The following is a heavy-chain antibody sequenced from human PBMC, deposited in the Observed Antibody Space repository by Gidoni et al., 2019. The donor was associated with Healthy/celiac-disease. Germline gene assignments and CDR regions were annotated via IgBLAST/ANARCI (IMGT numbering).Heavy chain of an antibody. Sequence: QVQLVESGGGVVQTGRSLRLSCAASGVTFSSYGLHWVRQAPGKGLEWVAVIWYYGSNKYYADSVKGRFTISRDNSKNTLYLQMNSLRAEDTAVYYCARERTSWSLYYYYYGMDVWGQGTTVTVSS. CDR3: ARERTSWSLYYYYYGMDV. CDR1: GVTFSSYG. V-gene: IGHV3-33*01. D-gene: IGHD2-2*01. CDR2: IWYYGSNK. J-gene: IGHJ6*02.